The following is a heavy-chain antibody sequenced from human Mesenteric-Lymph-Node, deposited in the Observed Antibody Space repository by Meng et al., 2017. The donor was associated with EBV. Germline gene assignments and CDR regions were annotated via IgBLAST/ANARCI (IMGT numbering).Heavy chain of an antibody. CDR3: VGGVAADGSVDY. J-gene: IGHJ4*02. CDR1: GGSISSGGYY. D-gene: IGHD6-13*01. Sequence: QWRVRAPGPGLVKLSTTLSLTCAVSGGSISSGGYYCSWIRQPTGKGLEWIGYIYYSGDTYYNPSLKSRVTISVDTSKNQFSLKLSSVTAADTAVYYCVGGVAADGSVDYWGQGTLVTVSS. V-gene: IGHV4-30-4*01. CDR2: IYYSGDT.